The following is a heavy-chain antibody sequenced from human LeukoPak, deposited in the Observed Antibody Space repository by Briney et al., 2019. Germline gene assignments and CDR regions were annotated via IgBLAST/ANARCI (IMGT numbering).Heavy chain of an antibody. J-gene: IGHJ6*02. CDR2: FDPEDGET. V-gene: IGHV1-24*01. CDR1: GYTLTELS. CDR3: ATGEQWLDTNYYYYGMDV. Sequence: ASVKVSCKVSGYTLTELSMHWVRQAPGKGLEWTGGFDPEDGETIYAQKFQGRVTMTEDTSTDTAYMELSSLRSEDTAVYYCATGEQWLDTNYYYYGMDVWGQGTTVTVSS. D-gene: IGHD6-19*01.